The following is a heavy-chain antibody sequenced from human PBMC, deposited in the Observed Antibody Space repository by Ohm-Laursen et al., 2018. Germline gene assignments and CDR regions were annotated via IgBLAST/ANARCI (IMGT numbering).Heavy chain of an antibody. J-gene: IGHJ4*02. CDR2: ISYDGSNK. CDR3: AKDGDGSGWNDFEY. Sequence: SLRLSCAASGFTFSSYGMHWVRQAPGKGLEWVAVISYDGSNKYYADSVKGRFTISRDNSRNTLSLQMDTLRAEDTAIYYCAKDGDGSGWNDFEYWGQGTLVTVSS. D-gene: IGHD6-19*01. V-gene: IGHV3-30*18. CDR1: GFTFSSYG.